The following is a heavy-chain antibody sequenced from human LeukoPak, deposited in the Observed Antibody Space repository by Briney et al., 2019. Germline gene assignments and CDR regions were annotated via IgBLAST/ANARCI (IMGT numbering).Heavy chain of an antibody. J-gene: IGHJ3*02. CDR3: ARTLGFGELVYAFDI. CDR2: IYPGDPDT. D-gene: IGHD3-10*01. Sequence: GESLKISCKGSGYSFASYWIGWVRKMPGKGLEWMGIIYPGDPDTRYSPSFQGQVTISADKSISTAYLQWSSLKASDTAMYYCARTLGFGELVYAFDIWGQGTMVTVSS. V-gene: IGHV5-51*01. CDR1: GYSFASYW.